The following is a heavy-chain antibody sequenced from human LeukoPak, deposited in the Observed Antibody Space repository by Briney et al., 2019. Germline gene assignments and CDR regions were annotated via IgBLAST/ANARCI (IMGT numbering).Heavy chain of an antibody. J-gene: IGHJ6*02. Sequence: GRSLRLSCAASGFIFDDFGMHRVRQGPGKGLEWVSGINWNSGNKEYADSVKGRFTISRDNAKNSLYLQMNSLRAEDTAVYYCARDSPGDYYYYYGMDVWGQGTTVTVSS. D-gene: IGHD1-26*01. V-gene: IGHV3-9*01. CDR1: GFIFDDFG. CDR2: INWNSGNK. CDR3: ARDSPGDYYYYYGMDV.